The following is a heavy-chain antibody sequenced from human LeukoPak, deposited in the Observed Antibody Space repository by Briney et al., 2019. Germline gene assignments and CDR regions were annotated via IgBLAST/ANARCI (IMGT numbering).Heavy chain of an antibody. CDR3: ARFDGYNSFSGHPSFDP. D-gene: IGHD5-12*01. Sequence: SVKVSCKASGGTFSSYAISWVRQAPGQGLEWMGRIIPILGIANYAQKFQGRVTITADKSTSTAYMELSSLRSEDTAVYYCARFDGYNSFSGHPSFDPWGQGTLVTVSS. J-gene: IGHJ5*02. V-gene: IGHV1-69*04. CDR1: GGTFSSYA. CDR2: IIPILGIA.